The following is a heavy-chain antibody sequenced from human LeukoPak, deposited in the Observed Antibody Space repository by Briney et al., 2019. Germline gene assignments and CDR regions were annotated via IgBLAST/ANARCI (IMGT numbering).Heavy chain of an antibody. CDR3: ARRLYYYDTSASGWFDP. J-gene: IGHJ5*02. D-gene: IGHD3-22*01. CDR2: INPNSGDT. Sequence: GASVKVSCKASGYTLTGYYMHWVRQGPGQGLEWMGWINPNSGDTNYAQRFQGRVTMTRDTSSSTAYMELSRLTSGDTAVYYCARRLYYYDTSASGWFDPWGQGTLVTVSS. V-gene: IGHV1-2*02. CDR1: GYTLTGYY.